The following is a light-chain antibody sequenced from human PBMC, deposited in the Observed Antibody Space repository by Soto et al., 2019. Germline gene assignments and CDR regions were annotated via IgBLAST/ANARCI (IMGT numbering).Light chain of an antibody. CDR3: SSFTSTSTVI. Sequence: QSALTQPASVSGSPGQSITISCTGTSSDVGGYDYVSWYQHHPGKVPQLMIYDVTVRPSGVSNRFSGSKSGSTASLTISGLQADDEADYYCSSFTSTSTVIFGGGTQLTVL. CDR2: DVT. V-gene: IGLV2-14*03. J-gene: IGLJ2*01. CDR1: SSDVGGYDY.